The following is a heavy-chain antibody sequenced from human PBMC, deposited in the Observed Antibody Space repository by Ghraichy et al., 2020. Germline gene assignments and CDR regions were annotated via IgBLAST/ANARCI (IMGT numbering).Heavy chain of an antibody. V-gene: IGHV3-9*01. D-gene: IGHD3-9*01. CDR3: AKDPRGHILTGSDAFDI. CDR1: GFTFDDYA. J-gene: IGHJ3*02. CDR2: ISWNSGTI. Sequence: GGSLRLSCAASGFTFDDYAMHWVRQAPGKGLEWVSGISWNSGTIGYADSVKGRFTISRDNAKNSLYLQMSSLRPEDTALYYCAKDPRGHILTGSDAFDIWGQGTMVTVSS.